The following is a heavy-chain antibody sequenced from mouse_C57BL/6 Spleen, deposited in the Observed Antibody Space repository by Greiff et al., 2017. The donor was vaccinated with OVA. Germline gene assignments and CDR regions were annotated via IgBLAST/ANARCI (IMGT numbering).Heavy chain of an antibody. Sequence: EVQLQESGPGLVKPSQSLSLTCSVTGYSITSGYYWNWIRQFPGNKLEWMGYISYDGSNNYNPSLKNRISITRDTSKNQFFLKLNSVTTEDTATYYCAREGIYSNYFDYWGQGTTLTVSS. D-gene: IGHD2-5*01. V-gene: IGHV3-6*01. CDR1: GYSITSGYY. CDR2: ISYDGSN. J-gene: IGHJ2*01. CDR3: AREGIYSNYFDY.